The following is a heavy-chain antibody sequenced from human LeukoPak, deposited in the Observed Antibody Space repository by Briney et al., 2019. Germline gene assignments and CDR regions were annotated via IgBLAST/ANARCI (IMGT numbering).Heavy chain of an antibody. CDR3: ARDYNFWFDP. D-gene: IGHD3-10*01. CDR1: GFTFSSYA. Sequence: GRSLRLSCAASGFTFSSYAMHWVRQAPGKGPEWVAVISYDGSNKYYADSVKGRFTISRDNSKNTLYLQMNSLRAEDTAVYYCARDYNFWFDPWGQGTLVSVSS. V-gene: IGHV3-30*01. CDR2: ISYDGSNK. J-gene: IGHJ5*02.